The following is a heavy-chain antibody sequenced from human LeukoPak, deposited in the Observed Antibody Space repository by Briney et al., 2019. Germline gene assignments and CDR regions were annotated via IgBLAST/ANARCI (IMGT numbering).Heavy chain of an antibody. CDR2: ISAYNGNT. Sequence: ASVKVSCKASGYTFTGYYMHWVRQAPGQGLEWMGWISAYNGNTNYAQKLQGRVTMTTDTSTSTAYMELRSLRSDDTAVYYCARHSSGWYLMDYWGQGTLVTVSS. CDR1: GYTFTGYY. CDR3: ARHSSGWYLMDY. V-gene: IGHV1-18*04. D-gene: IGHD6-19*01. J-gene: IGHJ4*02.